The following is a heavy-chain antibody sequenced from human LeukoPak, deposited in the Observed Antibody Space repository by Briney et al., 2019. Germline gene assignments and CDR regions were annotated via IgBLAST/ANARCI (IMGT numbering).Heavy chain of an antibody. J-gene: IGHJ5*02. CDR2: INPNSGGT. Sequence: ASVKVSCKASGYTFTGYYMHWVRQAPGQGLEWMGWINPNSGGTNYAQKFQGRVTMTRDTPISTAYMELSRLRSDDTAVYYCARASFEGPTRFDPWGQGTLVTVSS. V-gene: IGHV1-2*02. CDR3: ARASFEGPTRFDP. D-gene: IGHD3-16*01. CDR1: GYTFTGYY.